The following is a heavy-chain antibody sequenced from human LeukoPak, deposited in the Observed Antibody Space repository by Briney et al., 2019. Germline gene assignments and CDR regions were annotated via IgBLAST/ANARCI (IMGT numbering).Heavy chain of an antibody. J-gene: IGHJ3*02. CDR2: ISISGNYI. V-gene: IGHV3-21*01. CDR3: ARGSRFGVVERDAFDI. Sequence: GGSLRLSCAASGFTFSRYSMNWVRQAPGKGLEWVSSISISGNYIYYADSVKGRFTISRDSAKNSLYLQVNSLRAEDTAVYYCARGSRFGVVERDAFDIWGQGTMVTVSS. CDR1: GFTFSRYS. D-gene: IGHD3-3*01.